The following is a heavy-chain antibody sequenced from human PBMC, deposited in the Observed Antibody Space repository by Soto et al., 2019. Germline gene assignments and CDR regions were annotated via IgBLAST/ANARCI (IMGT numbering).Heavy chain of an antibody. V-gene: IGHV4-61*01. Sequence: PSETLSLTCTVSGGSVSSGNYFWSWIRQPPVKGLEWIGYIHSSGSTNYNPSLKSRVTISADTSRNQFSLRLTSVTAADTAVYYCAILTKPTAVTTAFRGGYGLDVWGQGTTVTVSS. J-gene: IGHJ6*02. CDR2: IHSSGST. D-gene: IGHD4-17*01. CDR1: GGSVSSGNYF. CDR3: AILTKPTAVTTAFRGGYGLDV.